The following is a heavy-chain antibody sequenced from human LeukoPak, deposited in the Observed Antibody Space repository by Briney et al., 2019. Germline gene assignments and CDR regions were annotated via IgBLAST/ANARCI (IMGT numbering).Heavy chain of an antibody. Sequence: GGSLRLSCAASGFDFSRFVIHWVRQAPGKGLEWVAVISPDGSQKEYSDSVKGRFPVSRDNSKNTVYLQMHSLSAEDSSRYYCARGNLYTAATIENYWGQGALVTVSS. V-gene: IGHV3-30*03. D-gene: IGHD5-24*01. CDR3: ARGNLYTAATIENY. CDR2: ISPDGSQK. CDR1: GFDFSRFV. J-gene: IGHJ4*02.